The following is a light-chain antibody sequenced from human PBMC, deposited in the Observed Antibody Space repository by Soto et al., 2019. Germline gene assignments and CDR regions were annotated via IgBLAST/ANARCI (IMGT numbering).Light chain of an antibody. Sequence: QLVLTQSPSASASLGASVKLTCTLSSGHSSYAIAWHQQQPEKGPRYLMKLNSDGSHGKGDGIPDRFSGSSSGAERYLTISSLQSEDEADYYCQTWGTGIPWVFGGGTKVTVL. CDR1: SGHSSYA. CDR2: LNSDGSH. V-gene: IGLV4-69*01. CDR3: QTWGTGIPWV. J-gene: IGLJ3*02.